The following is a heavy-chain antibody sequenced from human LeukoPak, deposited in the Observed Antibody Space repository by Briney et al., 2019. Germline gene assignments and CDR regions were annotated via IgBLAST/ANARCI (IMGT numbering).Heavy chain of an antibody. CDR1: GYPISSGYY. CDR2: FHHSGNT. Sequence: SETLSLTCTVSGYPISSGYYWGWIRQPPGKGLEWIGSFHHSGNTYYNPSLKSRVTISVDTSKNQFSLKLSSVTAPDTAVYYCARSQDYYGSGRQDVGPIDYWGQGTLVTVSS. V-gene: IGHV4-38-2*02. CDR3: ARSQDYYGSGRQDVGPIDY. J-gene: IGHJ4*02. D-gene: IGHD3-10*01.